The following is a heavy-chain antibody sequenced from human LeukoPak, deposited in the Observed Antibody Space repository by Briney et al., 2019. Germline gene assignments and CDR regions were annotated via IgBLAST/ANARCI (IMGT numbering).Heavy chain of an antibody. CDR3: MKARGPSSYGRSAEYFQH. Sequence: GGCPRLSCAPSGVTSSGDVMHWVRHATGKGLDYVSSSSSKGGSTYYTDSVSGSFTISRDNSKNTLYLQMSSLRAEDTAVDYCMKARGPSSYGRSAEYFQHWGQGTLVTISS. CDR2: SSSKGGST. CDR1: GVTSSGDV. J-gene: IGHJ1*01. D-gene: IGHD5-18*01. V-gene: IGHV3-64*03.